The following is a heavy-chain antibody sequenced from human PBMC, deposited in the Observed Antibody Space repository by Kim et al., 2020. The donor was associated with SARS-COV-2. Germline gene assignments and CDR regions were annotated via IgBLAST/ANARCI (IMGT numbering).Heavy chain of an antibody. CDR1: GYSFTDAY. Sequence: ASVKVSCKISGYSFTDAYLHWIRQAPGQGLEWMGWIDPKSGDSKCIQKFQGRVTMTRDTSISTVYMELSGLTSDDTAVCWCARSRGLDFWGQGTLVVVSS. J-gene: IGHJ4*02. D-gene: IGHD3-10*01. CDR2: IDPKSGDS. V-gene: IGHV1-2*02. CDR3: ARSRGLDF.